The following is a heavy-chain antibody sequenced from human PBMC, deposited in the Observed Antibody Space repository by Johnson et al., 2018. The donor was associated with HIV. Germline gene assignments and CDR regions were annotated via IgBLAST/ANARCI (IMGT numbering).Heavy chain of an antibody. D-gene: IGHD5-18*01. Sequence: VQLVESGGGVVQPGGSLRLSCVASGFIFRDYYMSWIRQAPGKGLEWVSVIYSGDTTYYADSVKDRFTISRDNSKNTLYLQMNSLRAEDTALYYCARAYSYGVFDIWGQGTMVTVSS. CDR3: ARAYSYGVFDI. V-gene: IGHV3-66*01. CDR1: GFIFRDYY. J-gene: IGHJ3*02. CDR2: IYSGDTT.